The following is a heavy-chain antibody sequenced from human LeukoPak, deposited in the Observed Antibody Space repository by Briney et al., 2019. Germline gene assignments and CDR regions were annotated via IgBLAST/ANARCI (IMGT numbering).Heavy chain of an antibody. CDR3: ARWNDGGRRVDT. Sequence: PGRSLRLSCIASGFSFRSHGMYWLRQAPGKGREWLAVIWYDGSEKYYADSVRGRLPVSRDNAMNTLYLQMNGRRAADTAIYYCARWNDGGRRVDTWGQGTQVTVTS. V-gene: IGHV3-33*01. CDR2: IWYDGSEK. CDR1: GFSFRSHG. J-gene: IGHJ5*02. D-gene: IGHD1-1*01.